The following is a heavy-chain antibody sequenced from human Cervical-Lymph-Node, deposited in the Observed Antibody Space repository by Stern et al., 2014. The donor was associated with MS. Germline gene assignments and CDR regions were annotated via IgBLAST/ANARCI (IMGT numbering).Heavy chain of an antibody. CDR1: GYTFTRYD. Sequence: QVQLVQSGAEVRKPGASVKVSCKTSGYTFTRYDIHWVRQAPGQGLEWMGLIVPGVGSTTYAQTWRGRVSMTGDTSATTVYMELSSLRSEDTAVYYCARSGLGGAVGSWGQGTLVTVSA. D-gene: IGHD3-10*01. CDR2: IVPGVGST. J-gene: IGHJ5*02. CDR3: ARSGLGGAVGS. V-gene: IGHV1-46*04.